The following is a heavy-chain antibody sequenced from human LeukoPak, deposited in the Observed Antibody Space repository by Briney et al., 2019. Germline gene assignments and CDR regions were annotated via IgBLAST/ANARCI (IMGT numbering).Heavy chain of an antibody. Sequence: GGSLRLSCAASGFTFSSYAMSWVRQAPGKGLEWVSAISGSGGSTYYADSVKGRFTISRDNSKNTLYLQMNSLRAEDTAVYYCAKDPGVTMIVVVTRGAFDIWGQETMVTVSS. CDR2: ISGSGGST. CDR3: AKDPGVTMIVVVTRGAFDI. CDR1: GFTFSSYA. J-gene: IGHJ3*02. V-gene: IGHV3-23*01. D-gene: IGHD3-22*01.